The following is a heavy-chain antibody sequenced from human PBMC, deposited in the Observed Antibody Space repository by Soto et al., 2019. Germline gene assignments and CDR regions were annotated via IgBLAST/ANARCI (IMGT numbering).Heavy chain of an antibody. J-gene: IGHJ4*02. V-gene: IGHV1-69*02. CDR2: VNPILSMS. D-gene: IGHD3-10*01. CDR3: ATSYGSGYRAFDY. CDR1: GDTFSFYT. Sequence: QVQLVQSGAELKKPGSSVKVSCKASGDTFSFYTINWVRQAPGLGLEWMGRVNPILSMSNYAQKFQGRVTMTADKSTNTAYMELRSLRSEDTAFYYCATSYGSGYRAFDYWGQGALVTVSS.